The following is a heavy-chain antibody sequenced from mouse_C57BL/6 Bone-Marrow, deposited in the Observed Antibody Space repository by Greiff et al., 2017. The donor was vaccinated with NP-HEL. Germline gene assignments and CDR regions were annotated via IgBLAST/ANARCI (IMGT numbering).Heavy chain of an antibody. CDR1: GYTFTSYW. CDR3: ARDSSGSAWFAY. V-gene: IGHV1-50*01. CDR2: IDPSDSYT. Sequence: QVQLQQPGAELVKPGASVKLSCKASGYTFTSYWMQWVKQRPGQGLEWIGEIDPSDSYTNYNQKFKGKATLTVDTSSSTAYRQLSSLTSSDSAVYYCARDSSGSAWFAYWGQGTLVTVSA. D-gene: IGHD3-2*02. J-gene: IGHJ3*01.